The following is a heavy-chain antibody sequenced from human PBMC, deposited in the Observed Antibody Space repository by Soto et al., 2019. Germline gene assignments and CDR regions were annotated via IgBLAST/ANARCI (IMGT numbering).Heavy chain of an antibody. CDR2: ISKDGSNK. CDR3: ARESPTMYSSNWSLDY. J-gene: IGHJ4*02. D-gene: IGHD6-13*01. Sequence: PVGSLRLSCAASGFTFSNHAMHWVRLSPGKGLEWVGIISKDGSNKYHADSVKGRITISRDNSKNTLSLQMNSLEPEDTAVYYCARESPTMYSSNWSLDYWGPGTLVTVSS. V-gene: IGHV3-30-3*01. CDR1: GFTFSNHA.